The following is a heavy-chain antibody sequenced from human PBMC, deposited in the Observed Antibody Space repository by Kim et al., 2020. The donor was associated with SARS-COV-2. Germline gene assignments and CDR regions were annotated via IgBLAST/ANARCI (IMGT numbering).Heavy chain of an antibody. V-gene: IGHV3-73*01. D-gene: IGHD1-26*01. CDR1: GFSFSDSA. CDR2: IRSKANSYAT. CDR3: ARGPPYSESYWDAFDN. J-gene: IGHJ3*02. Sequence: GGSLRLSCAASGFSFSDSAMHWVRQASGKGLEWVGRIRSKANSYATVYAVSVEGRFTISRDDSKNTAYLQMDSLETEDTAVYYCARGPPYSESYWDAFDNW.